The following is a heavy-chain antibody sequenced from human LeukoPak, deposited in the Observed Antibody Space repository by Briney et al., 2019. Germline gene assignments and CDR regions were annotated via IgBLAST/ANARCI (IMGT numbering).Heavy chain of an antibody. J-gene: IGHJ6*02. Sequence: SGGSLRLSCAASGFTVSSNYMSWVRQAPGKGLEWVSVIYSGGSTYYADSVKGRFTISRDNSKNTLYLQMNSLRAEDTAVYYCAKDEPDYGGNSGHYYYYGMDVWGQGTTVTVSS. CDR3: AKDEPDYGGNSGHYYYYGMDV. V-gene: IGHV3-53*01. CDR2: IYSGGST. D-gene: IGHD4-23*01. CDR1: GFTVSSNY.